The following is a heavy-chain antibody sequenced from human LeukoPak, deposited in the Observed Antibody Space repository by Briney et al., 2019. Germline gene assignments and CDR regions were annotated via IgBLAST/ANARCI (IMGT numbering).Heavy chain of an antibody. V-gene: IGHV3-30*04. D-gene: IGHD6-13*01. CDR3: ARGSIAAAGSSKGYMDV. J-gene: IGHJ6*03. CDR1: GFTFINYA. Sequence: QPGRSLRLSCAASGFTFINYALHWVRQAPGKGLEWVAVISYDGRDKNYADSVKGRFTISRDNSKNTLSLQMNSLRVEDTAVYYCARGSIAAAGSSKGYMDVWGKGTTVTVSS. CDR2: ISYDGRDK.